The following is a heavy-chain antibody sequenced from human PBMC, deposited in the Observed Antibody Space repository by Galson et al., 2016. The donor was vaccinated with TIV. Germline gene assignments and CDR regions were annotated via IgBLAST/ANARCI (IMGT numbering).Heavy chain of an antibody. CDR3: AKVPSSGFSYYYGIDV. V-gene: IGHV3-23*01. Sequence: SLRLSCAASGFTFSSYALTWVRQAPGKGLEWVAAITGGGGSSYYADSVKGRFTISRDNSTKTLYLQLHSLRAEGTAVYYCAKVPSSGFSYYYGIDVWGQGTTVTVA. CDR2: ITGGGGSS. J-gene: IGHJ6*02. CDR1: GFTFSSYA. D-gene: IGHD6-19*01.